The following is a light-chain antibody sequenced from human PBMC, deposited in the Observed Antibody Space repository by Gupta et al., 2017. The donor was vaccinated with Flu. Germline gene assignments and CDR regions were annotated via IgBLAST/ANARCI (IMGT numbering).Light chain of an antibody. V-gene: IGKV3-11*01. CDR2: EAS. CDR1: HGVSTY. CDR3: QHRSNWPGT. J-gene: IGKJ1*01. Sequence: ATRSLSPMARGTLSCRASHGVSTYLAWFRQKPGQAPRRLIYEASNRATGIPARFSGSGSGTDFTLTISRLEPEDFAVYYCQHRSNWPGTFGQGTKVEFK.